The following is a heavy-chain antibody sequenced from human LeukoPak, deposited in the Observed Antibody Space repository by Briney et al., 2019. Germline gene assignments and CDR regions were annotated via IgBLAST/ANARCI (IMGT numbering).Heavy chain of an antibody. D-gene: IGHD1-7*01. Sequence: GGSLRLSCAASGFTVNNNFMSWVRQAPGKGLEWVSVIYSGGSTYYADSVRGRFTISRDNSKNTLYLQMNSLRADDTAVYYCARNNWNYAFDYWGQGTLVTVSS. V-gene: IGHV3-53*01. CDR3: ARNNWNYAFDY. CDR2: IYSGGST. J-gene: IGHJ4*02. CDR1: GFTVNNNF.